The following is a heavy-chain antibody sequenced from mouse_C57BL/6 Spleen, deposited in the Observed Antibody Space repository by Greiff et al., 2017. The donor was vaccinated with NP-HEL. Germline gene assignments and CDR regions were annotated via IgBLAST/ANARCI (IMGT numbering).Heavy chain of an antibody. CDR2: IYPGSGST. D-gene: IGHD1-1*01. V-gene: IGHV1-55*01. J-gene: IGHJ2*01. CDR1: GYTFTSYW. Sequence: QVQLQQPGAELVKPGASVKMSCKASGYTFTSYWITWVKQRPGQGLEWIGDIYPGSGSTNYNEKFKSKATLTVDTSSSTAYMQLSSLTSEDSAVYYCARGCNYGSSLRDFDYWGQGTTLTVSS. CDR3: ARGCNYGSSLRDFDY.